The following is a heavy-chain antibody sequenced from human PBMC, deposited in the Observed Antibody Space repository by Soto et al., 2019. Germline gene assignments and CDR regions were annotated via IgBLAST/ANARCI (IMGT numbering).Heavy chain of an antibody. J-gene: IGHJ5*02. Sequence: QVQLQESGPGLVKPAETLSLTCTVSGGSVRSDPYYWSWIRQPPGKGLEWIGFILYSGSTKYNPQRKSRVSISVETSKNQFSLRLSAVTAADTALYYCARAETAEALVSPSIGNWFDPWGQGTLVTVSS. V-gene: IGHV4-61*01. CDR2: ILYSGST. CDR1: GGSVRSDPYY. D-gene: IGHD5-18*01. CDR3: ARAETAEALVSPSIGNWFDP.